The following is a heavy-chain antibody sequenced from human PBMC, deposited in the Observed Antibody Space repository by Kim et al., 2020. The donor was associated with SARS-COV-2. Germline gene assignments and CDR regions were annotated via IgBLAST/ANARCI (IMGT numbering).Heavy chain of an antibody. CDR3: ARLNYNMIRDLPDY. CDR2: IGTRVYGGTT. CDR1: GFIFADYA. V-gene: IGHV3-49*03. D-gene: IGHD3-10*01. Sequence: GGSLRLSCRTTGFIFADYAVSWLRQAPGKGLEWVGFIGTRVYGGTTEYAASVKGRFTFSRDDFESIAYLQMNSLKTEDTAIYYCARLNYNMIRDLPDYWGQGTLVTVSS. J-gene: IGHJ4*02.